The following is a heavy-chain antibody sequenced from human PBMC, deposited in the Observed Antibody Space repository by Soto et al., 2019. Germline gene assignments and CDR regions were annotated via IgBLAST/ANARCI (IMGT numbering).Heavy chain of an antibody. J-gene: IGHJ4*02. Sequence: GGSLRLSCAASGFTFSSYAMSWVRQAPGKGLEWVSAISGSGGSTYYADSVKGRFTISRDNSKNTLYLQMNSLRAEDTAVYYCAKDPDYYDSGGYFDYWGQGTLVTVSS. D-gene: IGHD3-22*01. CDR1: GFTFSSYA. CDR3: AKDPDYYDSGGYFDY. V-gene: IGHV3-23*01. CDR2: ISGSGGST.